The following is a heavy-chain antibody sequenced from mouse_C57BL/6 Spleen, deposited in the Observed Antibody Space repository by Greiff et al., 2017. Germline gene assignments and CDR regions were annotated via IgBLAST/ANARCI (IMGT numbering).Heavy chain of an antibody. V-gene: IGHV3-6*01. D-gene: IGHD2-2*01. Sequence: EVKLQESGPGLVKPSQSLSLTCSVTGYSITSGYYWNWIRQFPGNKLEWMGYISYDGSNNYNPSLKNRISITRDTSKNQFFLKLNSVTTEDTATYYCARVFYGYDGFAYWGQGTLVTVSA. CDR1: GYSITSGYY. CDR3: ARVFYGYDGFAY. J-gene: IGHJ3*01. CDR2: ISYDGSN.